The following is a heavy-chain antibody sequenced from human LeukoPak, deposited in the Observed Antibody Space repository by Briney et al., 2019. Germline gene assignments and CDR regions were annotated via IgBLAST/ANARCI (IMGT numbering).Heavy chain of an antibody. Sequence: SETLSLTCTVSGGSISGYYWSWIRQPPGKGLEWIGYIYYSGSTNYNPSLKSRVTISVDTSKNQFSLKLSSVTAADTAVYYCARQEYCSGGSCYSGRFDPWGQGTLVTVSS. V-gene: IGHV4-59*08. CDR3: ARQEYCSGGSCYSGRFDP. D-gene: IGHD2-15*01. CDR1: GGSISGYY. CDR2: IYYSGST. J-gene: IGHJ5*02.